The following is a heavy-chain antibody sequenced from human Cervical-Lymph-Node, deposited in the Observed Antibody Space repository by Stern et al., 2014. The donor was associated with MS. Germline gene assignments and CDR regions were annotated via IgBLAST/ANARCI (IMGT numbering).Heavy chain of an antibody. CDR1: GYTFTSYW. J-gene: IGHJ4*02. CDR2: IFPGGSDI. V-gene: IGHV5-51*01. Sequence: EVQLEESGPEVKRPGESLKISCQASGYTFTSYWIGGVRQMTGKGLGWTAIIFPGGSDIRYSPSFQGQVPISADKSSSTAYLQWNNLKASDTAIYYCARQRYFDYWGQGTLVTVSS. CDR3: ARQRYFDY.